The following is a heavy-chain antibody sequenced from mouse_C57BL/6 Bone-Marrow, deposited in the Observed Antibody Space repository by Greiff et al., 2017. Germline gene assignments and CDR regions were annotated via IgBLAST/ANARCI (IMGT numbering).Heavy chain of an antibody. CDR3: TTRFSFAY. Sequence: DVQLQESGAELVRPGASVKLSCTASGFNIKDDYMHWVKQRPEQGLEWIGWIDPENGDTEYASKFQGKATITADTSSNTAYLQLSSLTSEDTAVYYCTTRFSFAYWGQGTLVTVSA. V-gene: IGHV14-4*01. J-gene: IGHJ3*01. CDR2: IDPENGDT. CDR1: GFNIKDDY.